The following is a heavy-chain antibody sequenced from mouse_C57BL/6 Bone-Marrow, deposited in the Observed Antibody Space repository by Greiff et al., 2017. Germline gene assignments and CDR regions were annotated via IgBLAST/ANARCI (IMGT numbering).Heavy chain of an antibody. CDR2: IDPENGDT. J-gene: IGHJ2*01. CDR1: GFNIKDDY. CDR3: TQGGVTTVDY. V-gene: IGHV14-4*01. Sequence: EVQRVESGAELVRPGASVKLSCTASGFNIKDDYMHWVKQRPEQGLEWIGWIDPENGDTEYASKFQGKATITADTSSNTAYLQLSSLTSEDTAVYYCTQGGVTTVDYWGQGTTLTVSS. D-gene: IGHD2-2*01.